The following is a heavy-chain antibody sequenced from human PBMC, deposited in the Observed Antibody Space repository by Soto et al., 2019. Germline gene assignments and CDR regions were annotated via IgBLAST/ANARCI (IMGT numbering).Heavy chain of an antibody. CDR3: ARHFAHLVSGWFDP. J-gene: IGHJ5*02. V-gene: IGHV3-23*01. Sequence: EVDLLESGGGLVQPGGSLRLSCTASRFTFRNYAMSWVRQAPGKGLEWVAAISASGDKTYYADSVKGRFTISRDDSTDTRLLQMNSLRVEDTAVYFCARHFAHLVSGWFDPWGQGTLVIVSS. CDR1: RFTFRNYA. CDR2: ISASGDKT. D-gene: IGHD3-10*01.